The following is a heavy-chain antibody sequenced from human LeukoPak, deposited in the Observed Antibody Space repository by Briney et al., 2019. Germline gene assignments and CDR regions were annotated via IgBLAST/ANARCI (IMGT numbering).Heavy chain of an antibody. Sequence: SVKVSCKTSGGTFNSYAINWVRQAPGQGLEWMGGIIPLFRTANYAQNFQGRVTITADESTRTAYMELSSLRSEDTAVYYCARIMEYCSSTSCYYGMDVWGQGTTVTVSS. CDR2: IIPLFRTA. J-gene: IGHJ6*02. CDR3: ARIMEYCSSTSCYYGMDV. CDR1: GGTFNSYA. V-gene: IGHV1-69*13. D-gene: IGHD2-2*01.